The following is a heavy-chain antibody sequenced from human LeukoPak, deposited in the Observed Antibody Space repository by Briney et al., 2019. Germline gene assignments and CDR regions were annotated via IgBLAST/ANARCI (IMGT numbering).Heavy chain of an antibody. D-gene: IGHD3-22*01. CDR3: ARDPLARGYYDSSGYYYGDY. Sequence: GVSLRLSCAASGFTFSSYAMHWVRQAPGKGLEWVAVISYDGSNKYYADSVKGRFTISRDNSKTTLYLQMNSLRAEDTAVYYCARDPLARGYYDSSGYYYGDYWGQGTLVTASS. CDR1: GFTFSSYA. V-gene: IGHV3-30-3*01. J-gene: IGHJ4*02. CDR2: ISYDGSNK.